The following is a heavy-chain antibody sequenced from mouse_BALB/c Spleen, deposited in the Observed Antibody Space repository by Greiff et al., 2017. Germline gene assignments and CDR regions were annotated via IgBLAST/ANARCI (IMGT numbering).Heavy chain of an antibody. V-gene: IGHV1-18*01. CDR2: INPNNGGT. CDR3: ARSGYYRYAMYYFDY. D-gene: IGHD2-14*01. Sequence: VQLQQSGPELVKPGASVKIPCKASGYTFPDYNMDWVKQSHGKSLEWIGDINPNNGGTIYNQKFKGKATLTVDKSSSTAYMELRSLTSEDTAVYYCARSGYYRYAMYYFDYWGQGTTLTVSS. J-gene: IGHJ2*01. CDR1: GYTFPDYN.